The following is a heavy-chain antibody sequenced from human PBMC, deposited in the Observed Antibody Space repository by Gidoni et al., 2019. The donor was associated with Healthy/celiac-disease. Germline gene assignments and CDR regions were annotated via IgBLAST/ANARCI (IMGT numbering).Heavy chain of an antibody. D-gene: IGHD2-15*01. J-gene: IGHJ4*02. CDR1: AVTFSSYT. V-gene: IGHV1-69*02. CDR2: IIPSLGIA. CDR3: ARDALGYCSGGSCYSEAG. Sequence: QVQLVQSGAEVKKPGSSVKVSCKASAVTFSSYTISWGRQAPGQGFEWMGRIIPSLGIANYAQKFQGRVTITADKSTSTAYMELSSLRSEDTAVYYCARDALGYCSGGSCYSEAGWGQGTLVTVSS.